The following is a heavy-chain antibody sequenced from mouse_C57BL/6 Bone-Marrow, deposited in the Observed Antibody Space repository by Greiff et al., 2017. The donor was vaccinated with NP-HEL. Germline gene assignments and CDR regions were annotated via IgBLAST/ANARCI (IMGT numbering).Heavy chain of an antibody. Sequence: QVQLQQPGAELVMPGASVKLSCKASGYTFTSYWMHWVKQRPGQGLEWIGEIDPSDSYTNYNQKFKGQSTLTVDKASSTAYMQLSSRTTEDAAVYYCARDSFFVEYWGQGTTITVTA. V-gene: IGHV1-69*01. CDR2: IDPSDSYT. CDR3: ARDSFFVEY. D-gene: IGHD1-1*01. CDR1: GYTFTSYW. J-gene: IGHJ2*01.